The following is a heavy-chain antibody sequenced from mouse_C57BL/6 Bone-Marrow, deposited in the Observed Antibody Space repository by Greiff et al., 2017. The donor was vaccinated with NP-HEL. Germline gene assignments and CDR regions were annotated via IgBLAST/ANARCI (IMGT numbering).Heavy chain of an antibody. CDR1: GYTFTSYW. V-gene: IGHV1-64*01. CDR2: IHPNSGST. Sequence: QVQLKQPGAELVKPGASVKLSCKASGYTFTSYWMHWVKQRPGQGLEWIGMIHPNSGSTNYNEKFKSKATLTVDKSSSTAYMQLSSLTSEDSAVYYCARRSYYGSSYQDYWGQGTTLTVSS. CDR3: ARRSYYGSSYQDY. J-gene: IGHJ2*01. D-gene: IGHD1-1*01.